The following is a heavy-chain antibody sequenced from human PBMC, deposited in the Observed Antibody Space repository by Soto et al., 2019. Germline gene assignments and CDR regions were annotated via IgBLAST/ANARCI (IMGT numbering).Heavy chain of an antibody. V-gene: IGHV3-30*18. CDR1: GFTFSSYX. J-gene: IGHJ5*02. CDR3: AKDHRYYDXVWGSYRYSLRDWFDP. CDR2: ISYDGSNX. D-gene: IGHD3-16*02. Sequence: GSLRLSCAASGFTFSSYXXHWVRQAPGKGLEWVAXISYDGSNXYYADSVKGRFTISRDNSKNTLYLQMNSLRAEDTAVYYCAKDHRYYDXVWGSYRYSLRDWFDPWGQGTLVTVSS.